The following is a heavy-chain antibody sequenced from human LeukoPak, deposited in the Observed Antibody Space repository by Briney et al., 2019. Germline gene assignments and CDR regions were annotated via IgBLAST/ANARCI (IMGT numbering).Heavy chain of an antibody. CDR2: ISAYNGNT. J-gene: IGHJ6*04. CDR3: ARERGYSGSFYYYGMDV. V-gene: IGHV1-18*04. CDR1: GYTFTSYG. Sequence: ASVTVSCKASGYTFTSYGISWVRQAPGQGLEWMGWISAYNGNTNYAQKLQGRGTMTTDTSTSTAYMELRSLRSDDTAVYYCARERGYSGSFYYYGMDVWGKGTTVTVSS. D-gene: IGHD5-12*01.